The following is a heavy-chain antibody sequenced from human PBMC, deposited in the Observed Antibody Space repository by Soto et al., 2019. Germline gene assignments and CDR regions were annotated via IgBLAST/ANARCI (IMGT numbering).Heavy chain of an antibody. D-gene: IGHD6-19*01. CDR3: ARAIAVDGIASVVDP. CDR2: ISYEGNNN. J-gene: IGHJ5*02. Sequence: QVQLVESGGGVVQPGRSLRLSCAASGFTFSSYAMNWVRQAPGKGLELVAVISYEGNNNYYADSVQGRFTISRDNSKNTLYLQLNSLRAEDTAVYYCARAIAVDGIASVVDPWGQGTLVTVSS. CDR1: GFTFSSYA. V-gene: IGHV3-30-3*01.